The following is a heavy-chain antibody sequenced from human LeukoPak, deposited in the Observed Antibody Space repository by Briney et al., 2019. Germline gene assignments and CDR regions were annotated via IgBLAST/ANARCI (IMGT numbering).Heavy chain of an antibody. Sequence: KPSETLSLTCTGSGCTISSYYWSWIRQPPGKGLEWIGNIYYSGSTNYNPSLKSRVTISVDTSKNQFSLKLSSVTAADTAVYYCARSHSVWTSFDYWGQGTLVTVSS. D-gene: IGHD3/OR15-3a*01. V-gene: IGHV4-59*01. CDR2: IYYSGST. J-gene: IGHJ4*02. CDR3: ARSHSVWTSFDY. CDR1: GCTISSYY.